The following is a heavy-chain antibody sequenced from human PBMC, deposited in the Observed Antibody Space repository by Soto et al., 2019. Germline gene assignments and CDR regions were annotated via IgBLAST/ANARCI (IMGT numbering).Heavy chain of an antibody. CDR1: GFTFSSYS. J-gene: IGHJ4*02. D-gene: IGHD2-15*01. CDR2: ISSSSRTI. V-gene: IGHV3-48*02. Sequence: GGSLRLSCVASGFTFSSYSMNWVRQAPGKGLEWVSHISSSSRTIYYADSVKGRFTISRDNAKNSLYLEMNSLRDEDTAVYSCTRDVGDYIDFWGQGTTVTVS. CDR3: TRDVGDYIDF.